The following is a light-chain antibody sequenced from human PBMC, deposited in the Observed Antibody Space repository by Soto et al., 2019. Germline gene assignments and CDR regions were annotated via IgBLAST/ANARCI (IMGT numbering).Light chain of an antibody. Sequence: DIQMTQSPSTLSASVGDRVTITCRASQSISSWLAWYQQKPGKAPKLLVYGASSLQSGVPSRFSGSGSGTDFTLTLSRLEPEDFAVYFCQQYGNSPPGTFGQGTRLEIK. CDR2: GAS. V-gene: IGKV1-5*01. CDR1: QSISSW. CDR3: QQYGNSPPGT. J-gene: IGKJ5*01.